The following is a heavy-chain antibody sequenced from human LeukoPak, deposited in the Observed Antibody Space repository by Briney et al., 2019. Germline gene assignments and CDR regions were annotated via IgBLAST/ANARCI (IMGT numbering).Heavy chain of an antibody. V-gene: IGHV4-34*01. Sequence: SETLSLTCAVNGGSFSGYYWSWIRQPPGKGLEWIGEINHSGSTNYNPSLKSRVTISVDTSKNQFSLKLSSVTAADTAVYYCARGPKLLGWYRGAFDIWGQGTMVTVSS. CDR1: GGSFSGYY. CDR2: INHSGST. J-gene: IGHJ3*02. CDR3: ARGPKLLGWYRGAFDI. D-gene: IGHD6-19*01.